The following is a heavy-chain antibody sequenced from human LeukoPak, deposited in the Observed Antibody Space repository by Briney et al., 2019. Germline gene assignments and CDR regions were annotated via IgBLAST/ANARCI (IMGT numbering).Heavy chain of an antibody. CDR1: GGSISSYY. J-gene: IGHJ6*02. V-gene: IGHV4-59*01. CDR2: IYYSGST. D-gene: IGHD2-15*01. CDR3: ARGSRCSGGSCYSGLAPTAMDV. Sequence: SETLSPTCTVSGGSISSYYWSWIRQPPGKGLEWIGYIYYSGSTNYNPSLKSRVTISVDTSKNQFSLKLSSVPAADTAVYYCARGSRCSGGSCYSGLAPTAMDVWGQGTTVTVSS.